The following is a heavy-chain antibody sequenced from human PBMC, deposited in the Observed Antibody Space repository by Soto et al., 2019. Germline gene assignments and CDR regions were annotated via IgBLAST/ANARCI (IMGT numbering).Heavy chain of an antibody. Sequence: SETLSLTCTVSGGSISSYYWSWIRQLPGKGLEWIGYIYSSGTTYYNPSLKSRITISVDTSKNQFSLNLSSVTAADTAVYYRARTDSSGYYFVYWGQGTLVTVSS. D-gene: IGHD3-22*01. CDR2: IYSSGTT. V-gene: IGHV4-59*06. J-gene: IGHJ4*02. CDR1: GGSISSYY. CDR3: ARTDSSGYYFVY.